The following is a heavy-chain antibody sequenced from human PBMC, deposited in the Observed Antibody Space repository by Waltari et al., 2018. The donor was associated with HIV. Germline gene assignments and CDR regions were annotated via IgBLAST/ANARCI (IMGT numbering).Heavy chain of an antibody. Sequence: EVQLVESGGGLVQPGGSLGLSWAASGFPFSNYWVSWVRQAPGKGLEWVAYINQAGSRKYYVDSVKGRFTISRDNAKNSLYLQMNSLRAEDTAVYYCARGIAVAGRYYFYGMDVWGQGTTVTVSS. CDR3: ARGIAVAGRYYFYGMDV. D-gene: IGHD6-19*01. CDR2: INQAGSRK. CDR1: GFPFSNYW. J-gene: IGHJ6*02. V-gene: IGHV3-7*01.